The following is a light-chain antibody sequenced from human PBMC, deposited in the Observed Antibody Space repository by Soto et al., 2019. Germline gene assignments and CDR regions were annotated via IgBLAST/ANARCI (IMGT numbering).Light chain of an antibody. Sequence: EIVMTQSPATLSVSPGERATLSCRASQSVSSNLAWYQQKPGQDPRLLIYGASTRATGIPARFSGSGSGTEVTLTISSLQSEDFAVYYCQQYNNWPPLTFGRGTKVEIK. CDR1: QSVSSN. CDR3: QQYNNWPPLT. J-gene: IGKJ1*01. V-gene: IGKV3-15*01. CDR2: GAS.